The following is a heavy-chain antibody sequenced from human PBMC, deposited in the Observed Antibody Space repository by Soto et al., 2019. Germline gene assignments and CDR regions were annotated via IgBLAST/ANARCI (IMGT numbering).Heavy chain of an antibody. D-gene: IGHD1-1*01. Sequence: EVQLLESGGGLVQPGGSLRLSCAASGFTFSNYAMNWVRQAPGKGLEWVSVISGSGGSTYYADSVKGRFTISRDNSKNTLYLKRNSRRAEDTAVYYGAKRATGTYFDYWGQGTLVTVSS. CDR1: GFTFSNYA. CDR3: AKRATGTYFDY. J-gene: IGHJ4*02. CDR2: ISGSGGST. V-gene: IGHV3-23*01.